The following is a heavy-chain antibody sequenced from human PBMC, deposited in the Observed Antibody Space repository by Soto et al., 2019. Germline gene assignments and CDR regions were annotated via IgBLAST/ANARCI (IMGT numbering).Heavy chain of an antibody. D-gene: IGHD3-3*01. Sequence: SETLSLTCAVYGGSFSGYYWSWIRQPPGKGLEWIGEINHSGSTNYNPSLKSRVTISVDTSKNQFSLKLSSVTAADTAVYYCARGNYDFWSGYYRYFDYWGQGTLVTVSS. CDR1: GGSFSGYY. CDR3: ARGNYDFWSGYYRYFDY. CDR2: INHSGST. V-gene: IGHV4-34*01. J-gene: IGHJ4*02.